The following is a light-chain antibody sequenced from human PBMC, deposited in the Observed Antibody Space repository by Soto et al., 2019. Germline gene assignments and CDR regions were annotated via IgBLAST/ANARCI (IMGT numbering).Light chain of an antibody. J-gene: IGKJ5*01. CDR2: GAS. CDR3: QQFDDSVT. Sequence: VLTQSPATLSLSPGERATLSCRASHSVGNYLAWYQQKSGQAPSLLIYGASNRATGIPARFSGSGSGTDFTLTISSLEPEDSAVYYCQQFDDSVTFGQGTRLEIK. CDR1: HSVGNY. V-gene: IGKV3-11*01.